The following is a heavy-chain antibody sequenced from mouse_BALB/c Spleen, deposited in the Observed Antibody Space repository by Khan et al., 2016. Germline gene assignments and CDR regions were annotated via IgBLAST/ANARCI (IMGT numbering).Heavy chain of an antibody. V-gene: IGHV3-6*02. CDR1: GYSITSGYY. J-gene: IGHJ3*01. D-gene: IGHD4-1*01. CDR3: SRDGVTGTFAY. CDR2: ISYDGTN. Sequence: EVQLQESGPGLVKPSQSLSLTCSVAGYSITSGYYWNWIRQFPGNKLEWMGYISYDGTNYSHPSPKNRISLTRDTSKNHFFLKLNSVTSEDTATYYCSRDGVTGTFAYWGQGTLVTVSA.